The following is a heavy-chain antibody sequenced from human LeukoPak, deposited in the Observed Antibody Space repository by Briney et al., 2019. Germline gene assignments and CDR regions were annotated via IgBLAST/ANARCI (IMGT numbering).Heavy chain of an antibody. CDR1: GGTFSSYA. CDR3: ARDGGDLLRVDY. D-gene: IGHD1-26*01. Sequence: SVKVSCKASGGTFSSYAISWVRQAPGQGLEWMGGIIPIFGTANYAQKFQGRVTITADESTSTAYMELSSLTSDDTAVYYCARDGGDLLRVDYWGQGTQVTVSS. V-gene: IGHV1-69*13. J-gene: IGHJ4*02. CDR2: IIPIFGTA.